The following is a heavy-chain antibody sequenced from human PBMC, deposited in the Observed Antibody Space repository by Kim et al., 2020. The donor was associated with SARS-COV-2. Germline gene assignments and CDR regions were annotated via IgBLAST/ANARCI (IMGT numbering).Heavy chain of an antibody. J-gene: IGHJ5*02. V-gene: IGHV4-34*01. Sequence: SETLSLTCAVYGGSFSGYYWSWIRQPPGKGLEWIGEINHSGSTNYNPSLKSRVTISVDTSKNQFSLKLSSVTAADTAVYYCSGGAYPGTYYYGSGSYQGWFDPWGQGTLVTVSS. D-gene: IGHD3-10*01. CDR1: GGSFSGYY. CDR2: INHSGST. CDR3: SGGAYPGTYYYGSGSYQGWFDP.